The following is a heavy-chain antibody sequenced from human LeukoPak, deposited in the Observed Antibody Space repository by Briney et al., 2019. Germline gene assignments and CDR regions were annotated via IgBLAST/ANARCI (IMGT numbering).Heavy chain of an antibody. D-gene: IGHD6-19*01. Sequence: GGSLRLSCAASGFTFSSYWMNWARQAPGKGLEWAASINHNGNVNYYVDSVKGRFTISRDNAKNSLYLQMSNLRAEDTAVYYCARLIAVAGTGTYYYYGMDVWGQGTTVTVSS. CDR3: ARLIAVAGTGTYYYYGMDV. CDR2: INHNGNVN. V-gene: IGHV3-7*03. J-gene: IGHJ6*02. CDR1: GFTFSSYW.